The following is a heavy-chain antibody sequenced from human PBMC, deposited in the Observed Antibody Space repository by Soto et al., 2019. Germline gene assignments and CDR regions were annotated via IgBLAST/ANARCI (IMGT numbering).Heavy chain of an antibody. CDR1: GYTFTGYY. J-gene: IGHJ6*02. CDR2: INPNSGGT. V-gene: IGHV1-2*04. Sequence: ASVKVSFKASGYTFTGYYMHWLRQAPGQGLEWMGWINPNSGGTNYAQKFQGWVTMTRDTSISTAYMELSRLRSDDTAVYYCARERIAARPGYYYYYGMDVWGQGTTVTVSS. CDR3: ARERIAARPGYYYYYGMDV. D-gene: IGHD6-6*01.